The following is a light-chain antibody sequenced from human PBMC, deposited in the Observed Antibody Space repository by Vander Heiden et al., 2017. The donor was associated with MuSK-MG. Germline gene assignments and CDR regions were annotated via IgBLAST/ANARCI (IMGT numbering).Light chain of an antibody. CDR1: QSVSGY. J-gene: IGKJ4*01. V-gene: IGKV3-11*01. Sequence: EIVLTQSPATLSLSPGEGATLYCRASQSVSGYLAWFQQKPGQAPRLLIFETSVRATGIPARFSGSGSETDFTLTISNLEPEDSAVYYCQQRSSCPLTFGGGTKVEIK. CDR2: ETS. CDR3: QQRSSCPLT.